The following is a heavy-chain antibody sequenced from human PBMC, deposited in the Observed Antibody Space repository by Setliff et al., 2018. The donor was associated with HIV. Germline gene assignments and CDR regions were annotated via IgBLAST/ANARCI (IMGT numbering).Heavy chain of an antibody. CDR2: INPNSGGT. V-gene: IGHV1-2*02. Sequence: ASVKVSCKASGYTFTGYYMHWVRQAPEQGLEWMGWINPNSGGTNFAPKFQGRVTMTRDTSISTVYMELRSLRSDDTAMYYCVRDDNHFDTTGYYPYFDYWGQGTQVTVSS. D-gene: IGHD3-9*01. CDR1: GYTFTGYY. J-gene: IGHJ4*02. CDR3: VRDDNHFDTTGYYPYFDY.